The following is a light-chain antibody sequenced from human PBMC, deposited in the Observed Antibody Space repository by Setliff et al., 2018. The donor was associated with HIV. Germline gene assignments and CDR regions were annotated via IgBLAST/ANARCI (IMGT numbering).Light chain of an antibody. V-gene: IGLV2-14*01. J-gene: IGLJ1*01. Sequence: QSALTQPASVSGSPGQSIIISCTGTSSDVGGYNYVSWYQQHPGKAPKLIIYEVINRPSGVSDRFSGSKSVNTASLTISGLQTEDEADYYCNSYTTSGTRVFGTGTKVTVL. CDR1: SSDVGGYNY. CDR2: EVI. CDR3: NSYTTSGTRV.